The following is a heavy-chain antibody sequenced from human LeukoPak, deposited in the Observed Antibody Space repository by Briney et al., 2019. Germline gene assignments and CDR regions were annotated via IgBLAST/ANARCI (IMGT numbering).Heavy chain of an antibody. J-gene: IGHJ6*02. D-gene: IGHD5-18*01. Sequence: GGSLRLSCAASGFTFSNAWMSWVRQAPGKGLEWVGRIKSKTDGGTTDYAAPVKGRFTISRADSKNTLYLQMNSLKTEDTAVYYCTTGYTAMVLYYYYGMDVWGQGTTVTVSS. CDR1: GFTFSNAW. V-gene: IGHV3-15*01. CDR3: TTGYTAMVLYYYYGMDV. CDR2: IKSKTDGGTT.